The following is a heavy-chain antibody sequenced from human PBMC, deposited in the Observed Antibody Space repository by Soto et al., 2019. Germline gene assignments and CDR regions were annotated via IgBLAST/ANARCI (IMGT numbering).Heavy chain of an antibody. CDR1: GYSFTSYW. V-gene: IGHV5-51*01. CDR2: IYPGDSDT. J-gene: IGHJ6*01. CDR3: ARSNDCGDYCLSSRYYYGMGV. D-gene: IGHD4-17*01. Sequence: GESLKISCKGSGYSFTSYWIGRVRQMPGKGLERMGIIYPGDSDTRYSPSFQGQVTISADKSISTAYLQWSSLNASDTAMYYCARSNDCGDYCLSSRYYYGMGVRGQGNTV.